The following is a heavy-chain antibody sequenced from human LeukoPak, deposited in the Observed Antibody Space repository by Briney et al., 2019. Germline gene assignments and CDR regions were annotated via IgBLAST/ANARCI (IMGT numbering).Heavy chain of an antibody. V-gene: IGHV1-69*04. D-gene: IGHD3-10*01. CDR3: ARRTRGIMVRGDRTYNWFDP. CDR1: GGTFRSYA. J-gene: IGHJ5*02. Sequence: AAVQVSCKASGGTFRSYALSWLRPAPGQGLAWKGRIILIQGIANYAKKLQGRVTITADKSKSTAYMQLSSLRAEDTAVYYCARRTRGIMVRGDRTYNWFDPWGQGTLVTVSS. CDR2: IILIQGIA.